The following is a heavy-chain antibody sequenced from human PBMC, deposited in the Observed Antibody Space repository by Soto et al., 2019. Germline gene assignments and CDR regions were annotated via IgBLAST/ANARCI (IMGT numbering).Heavy chain of an antibody. Sequence: PGESLKISCKGSGYSFTSYWIGWVRQMPGKGLEWMGIIYPGDSDTRYSPSFQGQVTISADKSISTAYLQWSSLKASDTAMYYCARLLLWFGELLPHGPFDYWGQGTRVTVSS. V-gene: IGHV5-51*01. CDR1: GYSFTSYW. J-gene: IGHJ4*02. CDR2: IYPGDSDT. CDR3: ARLLLWFGELLPHGPFDY. D-gene: IGHD3-10*01.